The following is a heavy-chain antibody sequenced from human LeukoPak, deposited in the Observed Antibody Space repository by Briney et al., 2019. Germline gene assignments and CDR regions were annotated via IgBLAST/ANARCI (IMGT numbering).Heavy chain of an antibody. J-gene: IGHJ4*02. D-gene: IGHD1-26*01. CDR1: GFTSSSYA. CDR3: AKDVQYSGSYYYFDY. CDR2: ISGSGGST. Sequence: GGSLRLSCAASGFTSSSYAMSWVRQAPGKGLEWVSAISGSGGSTYYADSVKGRFTISRDNSKNTLYLQMNSLRAEDTAVYYCAKDVQYSGSYYYFDYWGQGTLVTVSS. V-gene: IGHV3-23*01.